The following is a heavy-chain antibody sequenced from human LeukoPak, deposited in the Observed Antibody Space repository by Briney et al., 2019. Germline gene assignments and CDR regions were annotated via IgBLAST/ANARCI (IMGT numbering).Heavy chain of an antibody. V-gene: IGHV3-23*01. CDR3: AKLGSGYYHGRLDV. D-gene: IGHD3-22*01. CDR2: ISASGEGT. Sequence: PGGSLRLSCAASGFIFNTYAMNWVRQAPGKGLEWVSGISASGEGTYYADSAKGRFTVSRDNSKNTLYLQMNSLRAEDTAGYYCAKLGSGYYHGRLDVWGQGTMVTVSP. CDR1: GFIFNTYA. J-gene: IGHJ3*01.